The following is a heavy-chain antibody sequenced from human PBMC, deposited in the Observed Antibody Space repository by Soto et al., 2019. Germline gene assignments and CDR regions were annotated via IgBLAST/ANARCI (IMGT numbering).Heavy chain of an antibody. Sequence: EVQLLESGGDLVQPGGSLRLSCAASGFTFSSYAMNWVRQAPGKGLEWVSVISGSGGSTYYADAVKGRFTISRDNSKNTLYLQMNSLRAEDTAVYYCAKRTVGWYFDLWGRGTLVTVSS. V-gene: IGHV3-23*01. CDR3: AKRTVGWYFDL. CDR1: GFTFSSYA. CDR2: ISGSGGST. D-gene: IGHD4-17*01. J-gene: IGHJ2*01.